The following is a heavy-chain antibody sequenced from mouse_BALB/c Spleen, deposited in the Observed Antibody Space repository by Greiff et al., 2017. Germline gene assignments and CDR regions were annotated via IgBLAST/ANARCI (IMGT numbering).Heavy chain of an antibody. V-gene: IGHV5-4*02. CDR2: ISDGGSYT. Sequence: EVMLVESGGGLVKPGGSLKLSCAASGFTFSDYYMYWVRQTPEKRLEWVATISDGGSYTYYPDSVKGRFTISRDNAKNNLYLQMSSLKSEDTAMYYCARWGNFAMDYWGQGTSVTVSS. CDR3: ARWGNFAMDY. J-gene: IGHJ4*01. CDR1: GFTFSDYY.